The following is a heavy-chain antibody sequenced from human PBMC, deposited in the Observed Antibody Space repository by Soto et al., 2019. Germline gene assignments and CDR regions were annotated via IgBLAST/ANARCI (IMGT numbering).Heavy chain of an antibody. CDR3: VRTDSSGWYYFDY. CDR1: GGSISSSY. V-gene: IGHV4-59*01. J-gene: IGHJ4*02. D-gene: IGHD6-19*01. CDR2: TYYSGST. Sequence: PSETLSLTCTVSGGSISSSYWSWIRQPPGKGLEWIGYTYYSGSTNYNPSLKSRVTISVDTSKNQFSLRLSSVTAADTAVYYCVRTDSSGWYYFDYWGQGTLVTVSS.